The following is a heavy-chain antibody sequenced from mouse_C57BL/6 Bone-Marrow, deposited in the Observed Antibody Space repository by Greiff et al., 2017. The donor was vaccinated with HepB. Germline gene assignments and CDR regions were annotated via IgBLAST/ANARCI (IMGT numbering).Heavy chain of an antibody. CDR3: TTDSNYPFAY. CDR2: IDPENGDT. CDR1: GFNIKDDY. V-gene: IGHV14-4*01. D-gene: IGHD2-5*01. J-gene: IGHJ3*01. Sequence: LVESGAELVRPGASVKLSCTASGFNIKDDYMHWVKQRPEQGLEWIGWIDPENGDTEYASKFQGKATITADTSSNTAYLQLSSLTSEDTAVYYCTTDSNYPFAYWGQGTLVTVSA.